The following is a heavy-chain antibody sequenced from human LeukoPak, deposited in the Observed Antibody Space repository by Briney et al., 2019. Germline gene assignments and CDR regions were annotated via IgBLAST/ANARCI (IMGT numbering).Heavy chain of an antibody. J-gene: IGHJ4*02. CDR2: ISNDGSNK. V-gene: IGHV3-30*18. CDR1: GFTLSSYG. Sequence: GGSLRLSCAASGFTLSSYGMQWFRQAPAKGLEWVAAISNDGSNKYYADSVKGRFTISRDNSKNTLYLQMNSLRAEDTAVYYCAKVDIVATIDAGRLVDYWGQGTLVTVSS. CDR3: AKVDIVATIDAGRLVDY. D-gene: IGHD5-12*01.